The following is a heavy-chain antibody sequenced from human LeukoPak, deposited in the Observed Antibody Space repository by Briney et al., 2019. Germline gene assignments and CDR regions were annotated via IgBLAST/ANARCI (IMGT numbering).Heavy chain of an antibody. J-gene: IGHJ4*02. CDR3: ARTFVSGDGYKVGYFDY. D-gene: IGHD5-24*01. Sequence: GGSLRLSCAASGFTFSSYWMHWVRQAPGKGLVWVSRINNDGSSTSYADSVKGRFTISRDNSKNTLFLQMSRLRAEDTAIYYCARTFVSGDGYKVGYFDYWGQGTLVTVSS. CDR1: GFTFSSYW. CDR2: INNDGSST. V-gene: IGHV3-74*01.